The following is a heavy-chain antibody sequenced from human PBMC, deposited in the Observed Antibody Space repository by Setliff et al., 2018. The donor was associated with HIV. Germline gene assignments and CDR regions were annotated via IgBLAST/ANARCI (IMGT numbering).Heavy chain of an antibody. V-gene: IGHV4-4*07. Sequence: PSETLSLTCTSSGDSISGYYWSWIRQPAGKGLEWIGRMHTSGNTNYNPSLKSRVTMSVDTSKNQFSPRLSSVTAADTAVYYCARGQKGYSYGYFDSWGQGTLVTVSS. J-gene: IGHJ4*02. CDR2: MHTSGNT. CDR3: ARGQKGYSYGYFDS. D-gene: IGHD5-18*01. CDR1: GDSISGYY.